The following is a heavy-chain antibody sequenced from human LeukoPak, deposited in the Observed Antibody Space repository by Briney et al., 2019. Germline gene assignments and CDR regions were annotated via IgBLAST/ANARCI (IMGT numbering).Heavy chain of an antibody. CDR2: IDPNSGDT. J-gene: IGHJ4*02. D-gene: IGHD4-17*01. V-gene: IGHV1-2*02. CDR3: ARGGDYGDYLQGDY. CDR1: GYTFTAYY. Sequence: ASVKVSCKASGYTFTAYYIHWVRQAPGQGLEWMGWIDPNSGDTKYVEKFQGRVTMTRDTSISTAYMELSRLRSDDTAVYYCARGGDYGDYLQGDYWGQGTLVTVSS.